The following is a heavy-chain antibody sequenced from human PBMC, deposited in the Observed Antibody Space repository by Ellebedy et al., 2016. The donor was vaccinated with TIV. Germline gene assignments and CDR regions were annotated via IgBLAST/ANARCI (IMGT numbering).Heavy chain of an antibody. CDR2: LNSGGAT. J-gene: IGHJ6*02. CDR1: GFNVSTNY. V-gene: IGHV3-66*01. Sequence: GGSLRLSCAVSGFNVSTNYMTWVRQAPGRGLEWVSILNSGGATDYADSVKGRFIISGDDVKNTLHLQMFRLRAEDTAIYYCARERRYCGNECYLYYYYGMDVWGQGTTVTVAS. CDR3: ARERRYCGNECYLYYYYGMDV. D-gene: IGHD2-21*01.